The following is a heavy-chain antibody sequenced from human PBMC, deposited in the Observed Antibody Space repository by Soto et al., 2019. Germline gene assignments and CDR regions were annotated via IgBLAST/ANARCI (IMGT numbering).Heavy chain of an antibody. D-gene: IGHD6-13*01. Sequence: SETLSLTCTVSGGSISRNSYYWGWIRQPPGKGLEWIGSIYHIGSTTFNPSLKSRVTVSVDKSKNHFSLKLSSVTAADTAVYYCARSPRSIAAGGIDFWGQGILVTVSS. CDR1: GGSISRNSYY. CDR3: ARSPRSIAAGGIDF. CDR2: IYHIGST. J-gene: IGHJ4*01. V-gene: IGHV4-39*07.